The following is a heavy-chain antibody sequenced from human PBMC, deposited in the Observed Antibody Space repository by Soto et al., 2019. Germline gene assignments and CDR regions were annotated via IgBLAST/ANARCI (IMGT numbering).Heavy chain of an antibody. V-gene: IGHV3-11*01. CDR3: ARRAFGSSRSFDI. CDR2: ISSSGSTI. D-gene: IGHD6-6*01. CDR1: GFTFSDYY. J-gene: IGHJ3*02. Sequence: PGGSLRLSCAASGFTFSDYYMSWIRQAPGKGLEWVSYISSSGSTIYYADSVKGRFTISRDNAKNTLYLQMNSLRAEDTALYYCARRAFGSSRSFDIWGQGTMVTVSS.